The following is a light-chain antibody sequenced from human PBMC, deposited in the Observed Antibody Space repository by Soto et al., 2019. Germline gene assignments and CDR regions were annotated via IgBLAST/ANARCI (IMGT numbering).Light chain of an antibody. CDR1: QSVSSSY. CDR3: QQYGGSPWT. V-gene: IGKV3-20*01. Sequence: IVLTQSPVTLSFSPGERATLSCSSSQSVSSSYLAWYQQKPGQAPRLLIYGASSRATGIPDRFSGSGSGTDFTLTISRLEPEDFAVYYCQQYGGSPWTFGQGTKVDIK. J-gene: IGKJ1*01. CDR2: GAS.